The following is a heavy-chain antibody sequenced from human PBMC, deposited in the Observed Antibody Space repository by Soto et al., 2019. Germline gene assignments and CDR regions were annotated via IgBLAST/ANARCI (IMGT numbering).Heavy chain of an antibody. CDR2: ISAYNGNT. V-gene: IGHV1-18*01. Sequence: ASVKVSCKASGYTFTSYGISWVRQAPGQGLEWMGWISAYNGNTNYAQKLQGRVTMTTDTSTSTAYMELRSLRSDDTAVYYCARDLVRLYGSGSPGGGYMDVWGKGTTVTVSS. CDR3: ARDLVRLYGSGSPGGGYMDV. J-gene: IGHJ6*03. D-gene: IGHD3-10*01. CDR1: GYTFTSYG.